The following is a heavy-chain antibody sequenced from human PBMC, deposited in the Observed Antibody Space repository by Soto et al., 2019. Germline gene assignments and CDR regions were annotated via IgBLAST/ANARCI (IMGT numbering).Heavy chain of an antibody. V-gene: IGHV1-18*01. Sequence: ASVKVSCKESGNTFASYGISWVRQAPGQGLEWMGWISPYNGDTQYSQTLQDRLTMTTDTSASTAYVELSNLRSDDTAVYYCARLPKSYFYYYGMDVWGQGTTVTVSS. CDR3: ARLPKSYFYYYGMDV. CDR1: GNTFASYG. CDR2: ISPYNGDT. J-gene: IGHJ6*02. D-gene: IGHD6-25*01.